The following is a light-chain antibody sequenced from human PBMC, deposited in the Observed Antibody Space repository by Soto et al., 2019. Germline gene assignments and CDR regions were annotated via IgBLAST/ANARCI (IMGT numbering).Light chain of an antibody. CDR1: QSVTSNY. CDR2: GAS. V-gene: IGKV3-20*01. Sequence: EIVLTQSPGTLSLSPGDRATLSCRASQSVTSNYLAWYQQKPGQAPRLLLYGASNRATGIPDRFSGSGSGTDSTLTINRLEPEDFAVYSCQQYGSSPYTFGQGTKLEIK. CDR3: QQYGSSPYT. J-gene: IGKJ2*01.